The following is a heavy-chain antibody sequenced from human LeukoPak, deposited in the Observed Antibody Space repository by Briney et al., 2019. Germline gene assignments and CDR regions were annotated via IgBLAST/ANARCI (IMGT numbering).Heavy chain of an antibody. Sequence: GGSLRLSCAASGFTFSSYAMSWVRQAPGKGLEWGSAISGSGGSTYYADSVKGRFTISRDNSKNTLYLQMNSLRAEDTAVYYCAKCPYYDVSTGYYYFDYWGQGTLVTVSS. V-gene: IGHV3-23*01. CDR2: ISGSGGST. D-gene: IGHD3-9*01. CDR3: AKCPYYDVSTGYYYFDY. CDR1: GFTFSSYA. J-gene: IGHJ4*02.